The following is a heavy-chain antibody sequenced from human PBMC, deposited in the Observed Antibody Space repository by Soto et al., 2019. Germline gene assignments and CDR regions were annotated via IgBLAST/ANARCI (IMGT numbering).Heavy chain of an antibody. CDR2: ISYDVSNK. CDR1: GFTFSSYA. Sequence: GGSLRLSCAASGFTFSSYAMHWVRQAPGKGLEWVAVISYDVSNKYYADSVKGRFTISRDNSKNTLYLQMNSLRAEDTAVYYCARGFNGSGSYYFDYWGQGTLVTVSS. D-gene: IGHD3-10*01. V-gene: IGHV3-30*04. J-gene: IGHJ4*02. CDR3: ARGFNGSGSYYFDY.